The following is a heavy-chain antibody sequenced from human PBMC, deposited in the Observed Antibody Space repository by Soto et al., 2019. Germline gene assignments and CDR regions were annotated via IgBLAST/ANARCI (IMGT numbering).Heavy chain of an antibody. CDR3: ASSDITMVRGVRALGWFDP. Sequence: ASVKVSCTASGYTFTSYDINWVRQATGQGLEWMGWMNPNNDNTGYAEKLQGRVTMTTDTSTSTAYMELRSLRSDDTAVYYCASSDITMVRGVRALGWFDPWGQGTLVTVSS. J-gene: IGHJ5*02. CDR2: MNPNNDNT. V-gene: IGHV1-8*01. D-gene: IGHD3-10*01. CDR1: GYTFTSYD.